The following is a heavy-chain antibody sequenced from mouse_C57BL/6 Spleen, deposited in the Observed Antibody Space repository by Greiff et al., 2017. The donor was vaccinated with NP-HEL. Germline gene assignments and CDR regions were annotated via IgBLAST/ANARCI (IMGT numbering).Heavy chain of an antibody. CDR1: GYTFTSYG. D-gene: IGHD1-1*01. Sequence: QVQLQQSGAELARPGASVKLSCKASGYTFTSYGISWVKQRTGQGLEWIGEIYPRSGNTYYNEKFKGKATLTADKSSSTAYMELSSLTSEDSAVYFCAGVKGTSYGGSYWYFDVWGTGTTVTVSS. CDR3: AGVKGTSYGGSYWYFDV. CDR2: IYPRSGNT. J-gene: IGHJ1*03. V-gene: IGHV1-81*01.